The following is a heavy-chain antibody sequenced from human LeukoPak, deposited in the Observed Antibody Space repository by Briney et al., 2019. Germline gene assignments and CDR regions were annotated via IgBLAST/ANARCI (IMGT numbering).Heavy chain of an antibody. V-gene: IGHV3-30-3*01. CDR2: ISYDGSNK. CDR3: ARDGGGKAYGDYVGFFDY. J-gene: IGHJ4*02. CDR1: GFTFSSYA. D-gene: IGHD4-17*01. Sequence: PGGSLRLSCAASGFTFSSYAMHWVRQAPGKGLEWVAVISYDGSNKYYADSMKGRFTISRDNSKNTLHLQMNSLRAEDTAVYYCARDGGGKAYGDYVGFFDYWGQGTLVTVSS.